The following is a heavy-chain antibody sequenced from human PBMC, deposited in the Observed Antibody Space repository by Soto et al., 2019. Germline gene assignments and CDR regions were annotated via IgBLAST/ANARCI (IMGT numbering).Heavy chain of an antibody. J-gene: IGHJ5*02. V-gene: IGHV4-59*01. CDR3: AKTKEGGFDP. CDR1: GDSISTYY. D-gene: IGHD3-16*01. Sequence: QVQLQESGPGLVKPSETLSLTCTVSGDSISTYYWSWIRQPPGKGLEWMGYFHYSANTNYNPSLKSRITISVETSKNQFSLQLTSVTAADTAVYYCAKTKEGGFDPWGQGILVTVSS. CDR2: FHYSANT.